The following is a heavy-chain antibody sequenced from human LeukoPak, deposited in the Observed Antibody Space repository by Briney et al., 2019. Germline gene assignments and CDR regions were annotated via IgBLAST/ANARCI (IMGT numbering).Heavy chain of an antibody. Sequence: GASVKVSCKASGYTFTNYGISWVRQAPGQGPEWMGWVSAYNGNTNYEQSVQGRVIMTTDTSTSTAYLEVRSLTFDDTAVYYCARDDKNGRWSWFAPWGQGTPVTVSS. CDR1: GYTFTNYG. CDR2: VSAYNGNT. D-gene: IGHD2-15*01. V-gene: IGHV1-18*01. J-gene: IGHJ5*02. CDR3: ARDDKNGRWSWFAP.